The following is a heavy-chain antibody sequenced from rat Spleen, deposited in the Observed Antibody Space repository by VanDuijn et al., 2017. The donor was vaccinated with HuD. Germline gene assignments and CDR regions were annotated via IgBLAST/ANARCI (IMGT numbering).Heavy chain of an antibody. D-gene: IGHD1-2*01. CDR1: GFTFSDYY. V-gene: IGHV5-29*01. CDR2: ISYDGSST. CDR3: ARRATIAAFDY. Sequence: EVQLVESDGGLVQPGRSLKLSCAASGFTFSDYYMAWVLQAPTKGLEWVAPISYDGSSTYYRDSVKGRFTISRDNAKSTLYLKMDSLRSEDTATYYCARRATIAAFDYWGQGVMVTVSS. J-gene: IGHJ2*01.